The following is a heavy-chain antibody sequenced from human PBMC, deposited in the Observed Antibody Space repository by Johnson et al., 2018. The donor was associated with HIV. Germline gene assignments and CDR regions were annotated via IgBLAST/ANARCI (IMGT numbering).Heavy chain of an antibody. CDR2: ISYDGSNK. CDR1: GFTFSSHA. J-gene: IGHJ3*02. Sequence: QVQLVESGGGVVQPGRSLRLSCAASGFTFSSHAIHWVRQAPGKGLEWVAVISYDGSNKYYADSVKGRFTISRDNSKNTLYLQMNSLRAEDTAVYYCARDGLEVDAFDIWGQGTMVTVSS. V-gene: IGHV3-30-3*01. CDR3: ARDGLEVDAFDI. D-gene: IGHD3-3*01.